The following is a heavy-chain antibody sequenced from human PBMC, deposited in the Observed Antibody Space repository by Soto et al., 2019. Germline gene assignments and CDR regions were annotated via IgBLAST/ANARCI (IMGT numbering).Heavy chain of an antibody. CDR3: ARGRGGYSYGYVSH. Sequence: LRLSCAASGFTFSSYSMNWVRQAPGKGLKWVSSISSSSSYIYYADSVKGRFTISRDNAKNSLYLQMNSLRAEDTAVYYCARGRGGYSYGYVSHWGQGTLVTVSS. CDR1: GFTFSSYS. V-gene: IGHV3-21*01. D-gene: IGHD5-18*01. J-gene: IGHJ4*02. CDR2: ISSSSSYI.